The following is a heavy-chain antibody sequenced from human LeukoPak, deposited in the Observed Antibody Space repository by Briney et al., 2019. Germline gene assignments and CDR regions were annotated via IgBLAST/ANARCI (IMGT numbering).Heavy chain of an antibody. J-gene: IGHJ4*02. CDR1: GASISGSGYY. CDR2: IYDSGST. V-gene: IGHV4-39*01. CDR3: AESGGYGLIDY. D-gene: IGHD5-12*01. Sequence: PSETLSLTCTVSGASISGSGYYWGWIRQPPGKGLEWIGNIYDSGSTYYNASLQSRVTISIDTSKNQFSLRLSSVTAADTAMYYCAESGGYGLIDYWSQGTLVTVSS.